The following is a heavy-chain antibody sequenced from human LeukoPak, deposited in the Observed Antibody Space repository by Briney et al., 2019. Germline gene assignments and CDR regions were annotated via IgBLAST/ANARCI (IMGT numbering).Heavy chain of an antibody. J-gene: IGHJ4*02. D-gene: IGHD5-18*01. CDR3: ARSRGEGYSYGSALY. V-gene: IGHV3-30*04. Sequence: GGSLRLSCAASGFTFSSYAMHWVRQAPGKGLEWVAVISYDGSNKYYADSVKGRFTISRDNSKNTLYLQMNSLRAEDTAVYYCARSRGEGYSYGSALYWGQGTLVTVSS. CDR1: GFTFSSYA. CDR2: ISYDGSNK.